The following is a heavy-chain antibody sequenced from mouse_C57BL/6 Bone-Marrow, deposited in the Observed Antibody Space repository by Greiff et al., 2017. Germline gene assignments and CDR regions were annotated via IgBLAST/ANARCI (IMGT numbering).Heavy chain of an antibody. Sequence: EVQGVESGGGLVKPGGSLKLSCAASGFTFSSYAMSWVRQTPEKRLEWVATISAGGSYTYYPDNVKGRFTISRDNAKNNLYLQMSHLKSEDTAMYYCARNWAWFAYWGQGTLVTVSA. CDR1: GFTFSSYA. CDR2: ISAGGSYT. D-gene: IGHD4-1*01. J-gene: IGHJ3*01. V-gene: IGHV5-4*01. CDR3: ARNWAWFAY.